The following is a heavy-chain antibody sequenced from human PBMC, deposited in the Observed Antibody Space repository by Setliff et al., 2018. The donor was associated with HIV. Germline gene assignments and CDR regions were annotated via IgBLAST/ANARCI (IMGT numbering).Heavy chain of an antibody. J-gene: IGHJ4*01. D-gene: IGHD3-22*01. CDR3: ASSRPPDDSSGYLDH. Sequence: GGSLRLSCAASGFTFSNYYMNWVRQAPGKGLEWVGSIKPDGSEEYYVDSLKGRFTTSRDNAKNSLFLQMNSLRAEDTAVYYCASSRPPDDSSGYLDHWGQGTLVTVSS. V-gene: IGHV3-7*01. CDR1: GFTFSNYY. CDR2: IKPDGSEE.